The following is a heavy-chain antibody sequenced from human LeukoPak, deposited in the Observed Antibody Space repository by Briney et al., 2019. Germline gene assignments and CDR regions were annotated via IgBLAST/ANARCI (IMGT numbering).Heavy chain of an antibody. CDR3: ASSSGSSHFDY. V-gene: IGHV1-69*06. CDR2: IIPIFGTA. D-gene: IGHD2-2*01. Sequence: SVKVSCKASGYTFTSYDINWVRQATGQGLEWMGGIIPIFGTANYAQKFQGRVTITADKSTSTAYMELSSLRSEDTAVYYCASSSGSSHFDYWGQGTLVTVSS. J-gene: IGHJ4*02. CDR1: GYTFTSYD.